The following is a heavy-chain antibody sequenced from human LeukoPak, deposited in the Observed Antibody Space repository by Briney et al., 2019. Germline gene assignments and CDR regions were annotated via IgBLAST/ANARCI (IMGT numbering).Heavy chain of an antibody. CDR2: ISGSGGST. CDR1: GITFSNSA. J-gene: IGHJ3*02. Sequence: GGSLRLSCVPSGITFSNSALSWVRQAPGKGLEWVSSISGSGGSTQYADSVQGRFAISRDNSKNTLYLQMNSLRVEDTAVYFCARDPNGDYIGTFDMWGRGTMVSVSS. D-gene: IGHD4-17*01. CDR3: ARDPNGDYIGTFDM. V-gene: IGHV3-23*01.